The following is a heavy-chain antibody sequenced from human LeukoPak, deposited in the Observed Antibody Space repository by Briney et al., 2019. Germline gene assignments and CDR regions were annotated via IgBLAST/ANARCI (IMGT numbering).Heavy chain of an antibody. D-gene: IGHD3-3*01. V-gene: IGHV4-39*07. J-gene: IGHJ3*02. CDR1: GGSISSSSYY. CDR2: IYYSGST. CDR3: ARVVTIFGVVSVNDALDI. Sequence: SETLSLTCTVSGGSISSSSYYWGWIRQPPGKGLEWIGSIYYSGSTYYNPSLKSRVTISVDTSKNQFSLKLSSVTAADTAVYYCARVVTIFGVVSVNDALDIWGQGTMVTVSS.